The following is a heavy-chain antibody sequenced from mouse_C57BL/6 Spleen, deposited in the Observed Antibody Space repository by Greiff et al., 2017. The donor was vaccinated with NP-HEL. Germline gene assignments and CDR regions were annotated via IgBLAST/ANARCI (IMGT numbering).Heavy chain of an antibody. Sequence: VQLQQSGPELVKPGASVKISCKASGYAFSSSWMNWVKQRPGKGLEWIGRIYPGDGDTNYNGKFKGKATLTADKSSSTAYMQLSSLPSEDSAVYFCARSTTVVRFDYWGQGTTLTVSS. J-gene: IGHJ2*01. V-gene: IGHV1-82*01. CDR3: ARSTTVVRFDY. CDR2: IYPGDGDT. CDR1: GYAFSSSW. D-gene: IGHD1-1*01.